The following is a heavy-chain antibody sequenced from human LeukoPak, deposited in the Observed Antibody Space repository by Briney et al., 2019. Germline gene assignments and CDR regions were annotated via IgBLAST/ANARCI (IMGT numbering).Heavy chain of an antibody. CDR1: GSSLTELS. V-gene: IGHV1-24*01. J-gene: IGHJ4*02. D-gene: IGHD5-18*01. CDR2: FDVIDGET. CDR3: AAGRPYSLLDY. Sequence: ASVKVSCTVSGSSLTELSLHWVRQAPGKGLEWMGGFDVIDGETFYAQKFQGRVTMTEDSSTDTAYMELSSLRPDDTAFYYCAAGRPYSLLDYWGQGTLLTVSS.